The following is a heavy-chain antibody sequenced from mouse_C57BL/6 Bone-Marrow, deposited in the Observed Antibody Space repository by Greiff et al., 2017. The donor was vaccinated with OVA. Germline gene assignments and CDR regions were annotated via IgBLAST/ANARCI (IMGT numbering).Heavy chain of an antibody. Sequence: QVQLQQSGAELVRPGASVKLSCKASGYTFTDYYINWVKQRPGQGLEWIARIYPGSGNTYYNEKFKGKATLTAEKSSSTAYMQLSSLTSEDSAVYCCARSSYYGSSPFAYWGQGTLVTVSA. CDR3: ARSSYYGSSPFAY. CDR1: GYTFTDYY. CDR2: IYPGSGNT. J-gene: IGHJ3*01. V-gene: IGHV1-76*01. D-gene: IGHD1-1*01.